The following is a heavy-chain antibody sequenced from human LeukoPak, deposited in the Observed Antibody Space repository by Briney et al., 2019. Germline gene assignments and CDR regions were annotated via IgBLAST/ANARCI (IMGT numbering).Heavy chain of an antibody. CDR3: ARALAVAGTKTGTSIDY. CDR2: ISSSSSYI. CDR1: GFTFSSSS. J-gene: IGHJ4*02. Sequence: KPGGSLRLSCAASGFTFSSSSMNWVRQAPGKGLEWVSSISSSSSYIYYAASVKGRFTISRDNAKNSLYLQMNSLRAEDTAVYYCARALAVAGTKTGTSIDYWGQGTLVTVSS. D-gene: IGHD6-19*01. V-gene: IGHV3-21*01.